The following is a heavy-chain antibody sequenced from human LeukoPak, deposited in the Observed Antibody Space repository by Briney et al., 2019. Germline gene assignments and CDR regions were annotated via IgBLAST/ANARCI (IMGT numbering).Heavy chain of an antibody. CDR1: GGSISSGGYY. Sequence: PSETLSLTCTVSGGSISSGGYYWSWIRQHPGKGLEWIGYIYYSGSTDYNPSLNSRVTISLDTSKNQFSLKLSSVTAADTAVYYCARAGGSPEYFHYWGQGTLVTVSS. D-gene: IGHD1-26*01. CDR2: IYYSGST. J-gene: IGHJ1*01. V-gene: IGHV4-61*08. CDR3: ARAGGSPEYFHY.